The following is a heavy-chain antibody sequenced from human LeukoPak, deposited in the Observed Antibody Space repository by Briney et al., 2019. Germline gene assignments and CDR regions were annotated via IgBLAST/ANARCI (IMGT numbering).Heavy chain of an antibody. V-gene: IGHV4-61*08. CDR2: IYYSNT. J-gene: IGHJ4*02. Sequence: PSETLSLTCAVSGVSISSGGYSWSWIRQPPGKGLELIGYIYYSNTNYNPSLKSRGTISVDTSKNQFSLKLSSVTAADTAVYYCARLKYGDYGLYYFDYWGQGTLVTVSS. D-gene: IGHD4-17*01. CDR1: GVSISSGGYS. CDR3: ARLKYGDYGLYYFDY.